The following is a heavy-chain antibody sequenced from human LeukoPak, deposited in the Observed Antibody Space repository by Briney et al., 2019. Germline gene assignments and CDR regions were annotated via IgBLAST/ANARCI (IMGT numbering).Heavy chain of an antibody. CDR3: ARTGSGSYFAYYYYYYMDV. Sequence: SETLSLTCTVSGGSFTTYYWSWIRQPAGRGLEWIGHIDSSGSTNYNPSLKSRVTISVDTSKNQFSLKLSSVTAADTAVYYCARTGSGSYFAYYYYYYMDVWGKGTTVTVSS. D-gene: IGHD3-10*01. J-gene: IGHJ6*03. V-gene: IGHV4-4*07. CDR2: IDSSGST. CDR1: GGSFTTYY.